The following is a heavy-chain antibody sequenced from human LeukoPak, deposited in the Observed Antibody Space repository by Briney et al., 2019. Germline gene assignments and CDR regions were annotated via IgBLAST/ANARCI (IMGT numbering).Heavy chain of an antibody. D-gene: IGHD2-15*01. V-gene: IGHV3-23*01. CDR2: IFGSGGSP. CDR3: GKTTVGYSSGRYPGWPVDY. CDR1: GFTLNSYA. Sequence: GGSLRLSCAASGFTLNSYAMYWVRQAPGKGLEWVSGIFGSGGSPHYADSVKGRFTISRDNSQEIVYLQLDSLRVEDTALYYCGKTTVGYSSGRYPGWPVDYWGQGALVTVSS. J-gene: IGHJ4*02.